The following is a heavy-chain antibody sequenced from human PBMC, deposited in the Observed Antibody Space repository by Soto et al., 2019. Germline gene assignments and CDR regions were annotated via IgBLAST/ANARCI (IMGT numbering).Heavy chain of an antibody. CDR2: INPSGGDT. V-gene: IGHV1-46*01. CDR1: GYTFSNYY. D-gene: IGHD3-22*01. Sequence: ASVKVSCKASGYTFSNYYMHWVRQAPGQGLEWMGIINPSGGDTSYAQNFQGRVTMTRDTSTSTVYIELTSLRSEDTAVYYCVRDLTREGDYYDRSGYCFDYWGQGTLVTVSS. J-gene: IGHJ4*02. CDR3: VRDLTREGDYYDRSGYCFDY.